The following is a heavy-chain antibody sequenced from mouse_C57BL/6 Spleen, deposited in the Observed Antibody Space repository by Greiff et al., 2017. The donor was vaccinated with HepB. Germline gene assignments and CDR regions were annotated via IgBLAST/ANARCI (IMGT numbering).Heavy chain of an antibody. J-gene: IGHJ3*01. CDR1: GFNIKDYY. CDR2: IDPEDGET. D-gene: IGHD2-1*01. Sequence: EVKLMESGAELVKPGASVKLSCTASGFNIKDYYMHWVKQRTEKGLEWIGRIDPEDGETKYDPKFQGKATITADTSSNTAYLQLSSLTSEDTAVYYCARGGNGNYGFAYWGQGTLVTVSA. V-gene: IGHV14-2*01. CDR3: ARGGNGNYGFAY.